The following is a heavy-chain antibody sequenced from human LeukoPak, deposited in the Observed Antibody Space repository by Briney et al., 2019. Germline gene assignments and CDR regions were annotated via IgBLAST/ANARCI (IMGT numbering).Heavy chain of an antibody. CDR2: INPNSGGT. J-gene: IGHJ4*02. V-gene: IGHV1-2*02. D-gene: IGHD3-22*01. CDR1: GYTFTGYY. Sequence: GASVKVSCKASGYTFTGYYMHWVRQAPGQGLEWMGWINPNSGGTNYAQKFQGRVTMTRDTSISTAYMELSRLRSDDTAVYYCASLRYYYDSSGYYYFVYWGQGTLVTVSS. CDR3: ASLRYYYDSSGYYYFVY.